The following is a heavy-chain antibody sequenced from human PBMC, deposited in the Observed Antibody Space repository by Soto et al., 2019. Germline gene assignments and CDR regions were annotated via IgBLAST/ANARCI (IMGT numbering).Heavy chain of an antibody. CDR2: IYYGGHT. CDR3: ARPIYSATYDF. D-gene: IGHD1-26*01. Sequence: PSETLSLTCTVSGAALRSTNYYWAWIRQAPGKGLEWIGSIYYGGHTYHNPSLESRVTISVDSSYHFSLKLTSMTAADTAVYYCARPIYSATYDFWGPGILVTVSS. J-gene: IGHJ4*02. V-gene: IGHV4-39*01. CDR1: GAALRSTNYY.